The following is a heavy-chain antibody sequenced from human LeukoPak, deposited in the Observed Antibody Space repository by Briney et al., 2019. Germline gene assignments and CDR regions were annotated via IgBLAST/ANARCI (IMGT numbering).Heavy chain of an antibody. CDR3: ARLFDFWSAYYAFDI. Sequence: SETLSLTCTVSGGSISSSRYYWGWLRQPPGKGLVWIGTISYSGSTYYNPSLQSRVTISVDTSKNQFSLKLSSVTAADTAVYYCARLFDFWSAYYAFDIWGQGTMVTVSS. J-gene: IGHJ3*02. CDR1: GGSISSSRYY. CDR2: ISYSGST. V-gene: IGHV4-39*01. D-gene: IGHD3-3*01.